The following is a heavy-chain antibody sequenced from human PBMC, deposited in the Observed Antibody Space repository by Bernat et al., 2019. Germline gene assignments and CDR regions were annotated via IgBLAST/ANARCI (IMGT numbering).Heavy chain of an antibody. CDR3: ARGVHRAAFDI. J-gene: IGHJ3*02. D-gene: IGHD1-14*01. V-gene: IGHV1-69*09. Sequence: QVQLVESGAEVKKPGSSVKVSCKASGGTFSSYAISWVRQAPGQGLEWMGRIIPILGIANYAQKFQGRVTITADKSTSTAYMELSSLRSEDTAVYYCARGVHRAAFDIWGQGTMVTVSS. CDR2: IIPILGIA. CDR1: GGTFSSYA.